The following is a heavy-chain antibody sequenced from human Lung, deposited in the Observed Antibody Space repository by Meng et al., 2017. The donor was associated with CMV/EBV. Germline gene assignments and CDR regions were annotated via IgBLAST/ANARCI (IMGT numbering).Heavy chain of an antibody. Sequence: SXTLSLTCTVSGGSISSSSYYWGWIRQPPGKGLEWIGSIYYSGSTYYNPSLKSRVTISVDTSKNQFSLKLSSVTAADTAVYYCASTNYDFWSGYWRGNFDYWGHGTLVTVSS. CDR1: GGSISSSSYY. J-gene: IGHJ4*01. CDR3: ASTNYDFWSGYWRGNFDY. CDR2: IYYSGST. D-gene: IGHD3-3*01. V-gene: IGHV4-39*07.